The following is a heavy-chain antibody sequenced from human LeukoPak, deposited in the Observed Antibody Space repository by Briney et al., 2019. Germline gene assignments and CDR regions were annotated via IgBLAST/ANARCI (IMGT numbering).Heavy chain of an antibody. CDR2: ISGSGGST. V-gene: IGHV3-23*01. CDR1: GFTFSSYA. CDR3: TRGRLGYYFDY. J-gene: IGHJ4*02. D-gene: IGHD6-19*01. Sequence: GGSLRLSCAASGFTFSSYAMSWVRQAPGKGLEWVSAISGSGGSTYYADSVKGRFTISRDNSKNTLYLQMNSLRAEDTAVYYCTRGRLGYYFDYWGQGTLVTVSS.